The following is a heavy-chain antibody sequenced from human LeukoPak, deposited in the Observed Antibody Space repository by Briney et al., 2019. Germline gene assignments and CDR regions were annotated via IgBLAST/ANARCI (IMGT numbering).Heavy chain of an antibody. CDR1: GFSFDEYA. CDR3: AKDLSAYSYYMDV. V-gene: IGHV3-9*01. CDR2: ISWNSNSI. Sequence: GRSLRLSCTASGFSFDEYAMNWVRQAPGKGLEWVSGISWNSNSIGYADSVKGRFTISRDNAKDSLYLQLDSLRVEDTALYYCAKDLSAYSYYMDVWGKGTMVTVSS. J-gene: IGHJ6*03.